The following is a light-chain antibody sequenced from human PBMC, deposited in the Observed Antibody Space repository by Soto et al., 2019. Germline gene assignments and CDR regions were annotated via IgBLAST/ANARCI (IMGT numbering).Light chain of an antibody. CDR1: QSVSSY. J-gene: IGKJ1*01. V-gene: IGKV3-11*01. Sequence: EIVLTQSPATLSLSPGERATLSCRASQSVSSYLAWYQQKPGQAPRLLIYDASNRATGIPARFSGSGSGTDFTLTISSLEPEDFAVYYCQQRSNWPPTWMFGQGTKV. CDR2: DAS. CDR3: QQRSNWPPTWM.